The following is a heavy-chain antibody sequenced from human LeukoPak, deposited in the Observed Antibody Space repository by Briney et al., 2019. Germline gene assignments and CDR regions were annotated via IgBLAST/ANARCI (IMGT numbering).Heavy chain of an antibody. J-gene: IGHJ4*02. D-gene: IGHD2/OR15-2a*01. CDR1: GGSISTYY. CDR3: ARGATSLSYLDS. CDR2: IYYSGST. Sequence: PSETLSLTCTVSGGSISTYYWSWIRQPPGKGLEWIGYIYYSGSTNYNPSLKSRVTISVDTSKNQFSLKLSSVTAADTAVYYCARGATSLSYLDSRGQGTLVTV. V-gene: IGHV4-59*01.